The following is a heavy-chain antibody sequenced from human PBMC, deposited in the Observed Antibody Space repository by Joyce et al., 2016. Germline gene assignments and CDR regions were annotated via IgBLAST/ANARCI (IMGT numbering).Heavy chain of an antibody. Sequence: EVQLVESGGGLVKPGGSLRLSCAASGFTFSSYSMNWVRQAPWKGLGWVSSSSSSSSYIYYADSVKGRFTISRDNAKNSLYLQMNSLRAEDTAVYYCARGKDFYGPGSYSNWFDPWGQGTLVTVSS. V-gene: IGHV3-21*02. CDR3: ARGKDFYGPGSYSNWFDP. CDR2: SSSSSSYI. J-gene: IGHJ5*02. D-gene: IGHD3-10*01. CDR1: GFTFSSYS.